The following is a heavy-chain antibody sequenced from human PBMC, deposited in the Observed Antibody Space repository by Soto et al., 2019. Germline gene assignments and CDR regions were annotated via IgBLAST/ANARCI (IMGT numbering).Heavy chain of an antibody. CDR1: GGSISSYS. J-gene: IGHJ4*02. CDR3: ARSSSSWEFDY. CDR2: VYKSGSL. V-gene: IGHV4-4*08. Sequence: PSETLSLTCTVSGGSISSYSWSWIRQAPGKGLEWIGYVYKSGSLSYSPSLKSRVTISVDTSKNQFSLKLSSVTAADTAVYYCARSSSSWEFDYWGQGTLVTVSS. D-gene: IGHD6-13*01.